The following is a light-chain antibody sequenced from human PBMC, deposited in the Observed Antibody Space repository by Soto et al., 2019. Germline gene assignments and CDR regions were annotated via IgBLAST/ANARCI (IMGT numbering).Light chain of an antibody. CDR2: DVS. CDR1: SSDVAGYNY. Sequence: QSVLTQPRSVSGSPGQSVTISCTGTSSDVAGYNYVSWYQQHPGKAPKLMIYDVSKRPSGVPDRFSGSKSGNTASLTISGLQAEDEDDYYCCSYAGSYTFVFGGGTKLTVL. V-gene: IGLV2-11*01. CDR3: CSYAGSYTFV. J-gene: IGLJ3*02.